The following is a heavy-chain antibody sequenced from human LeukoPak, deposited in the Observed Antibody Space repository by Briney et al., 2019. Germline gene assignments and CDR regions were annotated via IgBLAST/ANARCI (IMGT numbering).Heavy chain of an antibody. CDR2: IYHSGST. V-gene: IGHV4-38-2*02. CDR1: GYSISSGYY. CDR3: ARSRSGYSRGGPFDY. D-gene: IGHD3-22*01. J-gene: IGHJ4*02. Sequence: PSETLSLTCTVSGYSISSGYYWGWIRQPPGKGLEWIGSIYHSGSTYYNPSLKSRVTISVDTSKNQFSLKLSSVTAADTAVYYCARSRSGYSRGGPFDYWGQGTLVTVSS.